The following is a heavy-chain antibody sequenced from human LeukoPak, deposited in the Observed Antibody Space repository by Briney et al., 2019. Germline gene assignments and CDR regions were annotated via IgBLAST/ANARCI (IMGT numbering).Heavy chain of an antibody. V-gene: IGHV1-18*01. J-gene: IGHJ3*02. D-gene: IGHD3-16*01. CDR1: GGTFSSYA. CDR3: ARDPIMMITFGGVFPEGAAFDI. Sequence: ASVKVSCKASGGTFSSYAISWVRQAPGQGLEWMGWISAYNGNTNYAQKLQGRVTMTTDTSTSTAYMELRSLRSDDTAVYYCARDPIMMITFGGVFPEGAAFDIWGQGTMDTVSS. CDR2: ISAYNGNT.